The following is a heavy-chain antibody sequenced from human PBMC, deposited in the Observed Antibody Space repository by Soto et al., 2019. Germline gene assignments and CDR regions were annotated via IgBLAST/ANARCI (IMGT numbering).Heavy chain of an antibody. CDR2: INSAGTST. J-gene: IGHJ4*02. CDR1: GFTFSSYW. V-gene: IGHV3-74*01. D-gene: IGHD1-1*01. Sequence: EVKLVESGGGLAQPWGSLRLSCAASGFTFSSYWMHWVRQAPGKGLVWVSRINSAGTSTFYADSVKGRFTISSDNAKNTRYLQMNGLRAEDTAVYYCARPGTGFDSWGQGTLVTVSS. CDR3: ARPGTGFDS.